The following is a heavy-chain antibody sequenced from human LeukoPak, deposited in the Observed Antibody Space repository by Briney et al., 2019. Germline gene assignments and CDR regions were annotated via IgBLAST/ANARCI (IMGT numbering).Heavy chain of an antibody. CDR2: INPDSGGT. CDR3: AKGRVVAGTKSLTYNWLDP. D-gene: IGHD6-19*01. V-gene: IGHV1-2*02. J-gene: IGHJ5*02. CDR1: GYTFTGYY. Sequence: GASVKVSCKASGYTFTGYYIHWVRQAPGQGLEWMGWINPDSGGTKYAQKFQGRVTMTRDTSISAAYMGLSRLRSDDTAVYYCAKGRVVAGTKSLTYNWLDPWGQGTLVTVSS.